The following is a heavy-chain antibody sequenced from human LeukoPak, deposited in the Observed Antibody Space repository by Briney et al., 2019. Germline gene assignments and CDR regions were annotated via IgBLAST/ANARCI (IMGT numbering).Heavy chain of an antibody. J-gene: IGHJ4*02. CDR3: GKVYSAGGYPGYFDY. CDR1: GFTFSSYG. Sequence: GRSLRLSCAASGFTFSSYGMSWVRQAPGKGLEWVSVISGSGGSKFYADSVKGRFTISRDNSKNTLYLQMNSLRAEDTAVYYCGKVYSAGGYPGYFDYWGQGTLVTVSS. CDR2: ISGSGGSK. D-gene: IGHD6-19*01. V-gene: IGHV3-23*01.